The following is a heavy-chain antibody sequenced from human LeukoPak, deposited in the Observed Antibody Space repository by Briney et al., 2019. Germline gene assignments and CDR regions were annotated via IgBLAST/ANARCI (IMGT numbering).Heavy chain of an antibody. CDR1: GYTLTSYY. D-gene: IGHD3-22*01. Sequence: ASVKVSCKASGYTLTSYYMHWVRHAPRQGLEWMGIINPSVGSTSYAQKFQGRVTMTRDTSTSTVYMELSSLRSEDTAVYYCARGWSSGYREYFQHWGQGTLVTVSS. CDR2: INPSVGST. J-gene: IGHJ1*01. V-gene: IGHV1-46*01. CDR3: ARGWSSGYREYFQH.